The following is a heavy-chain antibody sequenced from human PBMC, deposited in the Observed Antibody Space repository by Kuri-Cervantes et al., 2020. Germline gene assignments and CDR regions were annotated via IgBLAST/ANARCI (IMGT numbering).Heavy chain of an antibody. D-gene: IGHD6-19*01. V-gene: IGHV1-18*01. J-gene: IGHJ6*02. Sequence: ASVKVSCKASGYTFTSYGISWVRQAPGQGREWMGWISAYNGNTNYAQKFQGRVTITADKSTSTAYMELSSPRSEDTAVYYCARLRVGSGWYSLSYYGMDVWGQGTTVTVSS. CDR1: GYTFTSYG. CDR3: ARLRVGSGWYSLSYYGMDV. CDR2: ISAYNGNT.